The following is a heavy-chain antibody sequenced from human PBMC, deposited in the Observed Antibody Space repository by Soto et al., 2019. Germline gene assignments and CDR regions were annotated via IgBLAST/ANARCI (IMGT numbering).Heavy chain of an antibody. D-gene: IGHD2-15*01. V-gene: IGHV4-31*03. Sequence: PSETLSLTCTVSGGSINSGTYHWSWLRQHPGKGLEWIGYIYYTVNTYYNPSLKSRLTISVDTSKNQFSLKLDSVTAADTAVYYCARGQPYCSGGSCSSGWFDPWGQGTLVTVSS. CDR1: GGSINSGTYH. J-gene: IGHJ5*02. CDR2: IYYTVNT. CDR3: ARGQPYCSGGSCSSGWFDP.